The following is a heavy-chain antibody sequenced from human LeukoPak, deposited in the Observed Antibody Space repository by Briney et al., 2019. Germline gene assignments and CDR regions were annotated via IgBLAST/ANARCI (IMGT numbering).Heavy chain of an antibody. D-gene: IGHD3-10*01. CDR3: ARHEGVVVRGVITPSFDY. CDR1: GYSFTSYW. Sequence: GESLKISCKGSGYSFTSYWIGWVRQMPGKGLEWMGIIYPGDSDTRYSPSFQGQVTISADKSISTAYLQWSSLKASDTAMYYCARHEGVVVRGVITPSFDYWGQGTPVTVSS. V-gene: IGHV5-51*01. J-gene: IGHJ4*02. CDR2: IYPGDSDT.